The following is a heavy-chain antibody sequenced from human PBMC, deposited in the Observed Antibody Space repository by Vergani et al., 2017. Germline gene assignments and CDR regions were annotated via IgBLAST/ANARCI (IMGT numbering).Heavy chain of an antibody. V-gene: IGHV4-59*02. CDR2: VSFRGDT. Sequence: QVRLQESGPGLVKPSETLSLTCNVSVGSDTLFYLSWLRQSPGKGLEWMGYVSFRGDTLYDPSVKGRMTISRNTSSNQFSLYLTSVTAADTAVYYCAREYSSTSGRAFDFWGQGTKVTVSS. CDR1: VGSDTLFY. CDR3: AREYSSTSGRAFDF. D-gene: IGHD2-2*01. J-gene: IGHJ3*01.